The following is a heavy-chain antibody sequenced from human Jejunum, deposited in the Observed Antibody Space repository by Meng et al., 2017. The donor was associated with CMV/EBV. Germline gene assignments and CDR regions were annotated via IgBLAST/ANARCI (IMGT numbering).Heavy chain of an antibody. D-gene: IGHD3-22*01. J-gene: IGHJ3*02. Sequence: SEYPSIGHYIHWVRQAPGQGFEWMAWINPKTGATKYAQQFQGRVTMTRDTSISTVYMDLSALTSDDTAVYFCARGRTWYSYDGFAIWGQGTTVTVSS. CDR2: INPKTGAT. CDR1: EYPSIGHY. CDR3: ARGRTWYSYDGFAI. V-gene: IGHV1-2*02.